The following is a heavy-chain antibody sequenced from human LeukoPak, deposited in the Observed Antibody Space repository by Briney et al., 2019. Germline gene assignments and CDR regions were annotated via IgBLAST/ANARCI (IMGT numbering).Heavy chain of an antibody. J-gene: IGHJ4*02. CDR2: IYPGDSDT. D-gene: IGHD2-2*01. Sequence: GESLKISCKGSGYSFTSYWIAWVRQVPGKGLEWMGIIYPGDSDTRYSPSFQDQVTISADKSISTAYLQWSSLKASDTAMYYCARNAPGYCSSTSCYGDYWGQGTLVTVSS. V-gene: IGHV5-51*01. CDR3: ARNAPGYCSSTSCYGDY. CDR1: GYSFTSYW.